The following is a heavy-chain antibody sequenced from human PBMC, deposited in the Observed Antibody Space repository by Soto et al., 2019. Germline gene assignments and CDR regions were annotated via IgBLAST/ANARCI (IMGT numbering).Heavy chain of an antibody. V-gene: IGHV3-74*01. CDR2: INPTGIGT. CDR1: GFTFSNYW. J-gene: IGHJ4*02. Sequence: EVQLVESGGGLVQPGGSPRLSCAASGFTFSNYWMHWVRQAPGKGLVWVSRINPTGIGTSYADSVKGRFSISRDNAKNTLSLQMNSLRGEDTAVYYCARVRNGEYTFDYWGQGTLVTVSS. CDR3: ARVRNGEYTFDY. D-gene: IGHD3-10*01.